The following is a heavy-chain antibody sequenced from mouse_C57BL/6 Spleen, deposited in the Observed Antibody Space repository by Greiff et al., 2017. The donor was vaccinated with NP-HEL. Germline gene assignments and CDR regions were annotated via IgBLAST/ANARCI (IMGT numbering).Heavy chain of an antibody. V-gene: IGHV1-18*01. D-gene: IGHD1-1*01. CDR1: GYTFTDYN. Sequence: EVQLQQSGPELVKPGASVKIPCKASGYTFTDYNMDWVKQSHGKSLEWIGDINPNNGGTNYNQKFKGKATLTVDKSSSTAYMELRSLTSEDTAVYYCAREYGSRNDWYFDVWGTGTTVTVSS. CDR2: INPNNGGT. J-gene: IGHJ1*03. CDR3: AREYGSRNDWYFDV.